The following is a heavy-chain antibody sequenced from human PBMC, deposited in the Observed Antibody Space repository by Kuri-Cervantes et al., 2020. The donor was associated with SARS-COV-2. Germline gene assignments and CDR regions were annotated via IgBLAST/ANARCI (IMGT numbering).Heavy chain of an antibody. D-gene: IGHD5-24*01. CDR1: GFTFSSYD. J-gene: IGHJ6*02. Sequence: GGSLSLSCAASGFTFSSYDMNWVRQAPGKGLEWVSYIRSSSSIIYYADSVKGRFTVSRDNVKNSLYLQMNSLRAEDTAVYFCARVDPRTDAYNHYYYGMDVWGQGTTVTVSS. CDR3: ARVDPRTDAYNHYYYGMDV. CDR2: IRSSSSII. V-gene: IGHV3-48*01.